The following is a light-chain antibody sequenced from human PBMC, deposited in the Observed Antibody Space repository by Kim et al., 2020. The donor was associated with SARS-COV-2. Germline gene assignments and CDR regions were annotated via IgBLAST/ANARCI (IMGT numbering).Light chain of an antibody. CDR2: GAS. J-gene: IGKJ4*01. Sequence: EIVLTQSPGTLSLSPGERATLSCRASQSVGSSYLAWYQQKPGQAPRLLIYGASSTATGIPDRFRGSGSGTDFTLTISRLGPEDFAVYYCQQYDSSPLTFGGGTKLEIK. V-gene: IGKV3-20*01. CDR3: QQYDSSPLT. CDR1: QSVGSSY.